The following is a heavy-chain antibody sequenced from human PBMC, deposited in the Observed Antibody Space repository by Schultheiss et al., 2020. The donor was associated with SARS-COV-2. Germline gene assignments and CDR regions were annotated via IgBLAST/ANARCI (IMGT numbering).Heavy chain of an antibody. CDR3: ARRSGNGYYYYMDV. CDR2: IYTSAST. D-gene: IGHD4-23*01. CDR1: GYSISSGYY. J-gene: IGHJ6*03. Sequence: SETLSLTCTVSGYSISSGYYWSWIRQPPGKGLEWIGRIYTSASTNYNPSLKSRVTISVDTSKNQFSLKLSSVTAADTAVYYCARRSGNGYYYYMDVWGKGTTVTVSS. V-gene: IGHV4-38-2*02.